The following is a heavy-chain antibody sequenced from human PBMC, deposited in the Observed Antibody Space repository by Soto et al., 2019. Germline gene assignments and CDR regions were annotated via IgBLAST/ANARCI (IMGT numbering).Heavy chain of an antibody. J-gene: IGHJ3*02. Sequence: SVKVSCKASGGTFSSYEISWVRQAPGQGLEWMGGIIPIFGTANYAQKFQGRVTITADESTSTVYMELRSLRSEDTAVYYCARGSRDSSITGRTAFDIWGQGTMVTVSS. CDR2: IIPIFGTA. V-gene: IGHV1-69*13. CDR1: GGTFSSYE. D-gene: IGHD6-6*01. CDR3: ARGSRDSSITGRTAFDI.